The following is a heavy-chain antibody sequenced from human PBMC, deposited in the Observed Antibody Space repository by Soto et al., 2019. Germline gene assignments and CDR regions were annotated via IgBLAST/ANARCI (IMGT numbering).Heavy chain of an antibody. Sequence: QVQLVQSGAEVKKPGSSVKVSCKASGGTFSSYAISWVRQAPGQGLEWMGGIIPIFGTANYAQKFQGRVTITADESTSTAYRELSSLRSEDKAVYYCARQAAAGNHYYYGMDVWGQGTTVTVSS. D-gene: IGHD6-13*01. CDR2: IIPIFGTA. CDR1: GGTFSSYA. CDR3: ARQAAAGNHYYYGMDV. V-gene: IGHV1-69*01. J-gene: IGHJ6*02.